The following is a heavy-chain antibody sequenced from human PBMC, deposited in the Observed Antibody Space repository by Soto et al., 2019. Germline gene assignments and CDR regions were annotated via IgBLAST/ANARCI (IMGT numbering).Heavy chain of an antibody. CDR2: IYHSGST. D-gene: IGHD2-2*01. CDR1: GGSISSGDYY. V-gene: IGHV4-61*08. CDR3: ARGTTICCYEYYFAN. Sequence: PSETLSLTCTVSGGSISSGDYYWGWIRQPPGKGLEWIGYIYHSGSTNYNPSLKSRVTMSVDTPRNQFSLKLNSVAAADTAVYYCARGTTICCYEYYFANWGQGTLVTVSS. J-gene: IGHJ4*02.